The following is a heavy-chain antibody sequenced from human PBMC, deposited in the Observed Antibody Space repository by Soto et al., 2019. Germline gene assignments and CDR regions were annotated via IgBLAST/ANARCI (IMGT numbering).Heavy chain of an antibody. J-gene: IGHJ6*02. CDR2: FDPEDGET. V-gene: IGHV1-24*01. D-gene: IGHD3-3*01. CDR3: ATGRIFLNYDFWSGPIPLSSYYGMDV. CDR1: GYTLTELS. Sequence: ASVKVSCKVSGYTLTELSMHWARQAPGKGLEWMGGFDPEDGETTYAQKFQGRVTMTEDTSTDTAYMELSSLRSEDTAVYYCATGRIFLNYDFWSGPIPLSSYYGMDVWGQGTTVTVSS.